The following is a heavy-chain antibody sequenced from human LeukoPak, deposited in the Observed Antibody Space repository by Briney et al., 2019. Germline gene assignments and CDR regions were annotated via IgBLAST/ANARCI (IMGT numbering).Heavy chain of an antibody. CDR3: ARLGSSLGDSSGTYAFDI. CDR2: IYPGDSDT. J-gene: IGHJ3*02. CDR1: GYSFTSYW. Sequence: HGESLKISCKGSGYSFTSYWIGWVRQMPGKGLEWMGIIYPGDSDTRYSPSFQGQVTISADKSISTAYLQWSSLKASDTAMYYCARLGSSLGDSSGTYAFDIWGQGTMVTVSS. V-gene: IGHV5-51*01. D-gene: IGHD3-22*01.